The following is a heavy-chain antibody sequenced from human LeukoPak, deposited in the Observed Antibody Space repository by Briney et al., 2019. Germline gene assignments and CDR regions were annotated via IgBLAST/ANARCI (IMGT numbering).Heavy chain of an antibody. CDR2: IYYSGST. CDR3: ARPGDGSGSYYGY. D-gene: IGHD3-10*01. CDR1: GGSISSSSYY. J-gene: IGHJ4*02. Sequence: SETLSLTCTVSGGSISSSSYYWGWIRQPPGKGLEWIGSIYYSGSTYYNPSLKSRVTISVDTSKNQFSLKLSSVTAADTAVYYCARPGDGSGSYYGYWGQGTLVTVSS. V-gene: IGHV4-39*01.